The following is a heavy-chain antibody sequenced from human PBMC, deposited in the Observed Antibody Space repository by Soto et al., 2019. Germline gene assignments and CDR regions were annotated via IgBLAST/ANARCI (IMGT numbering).Heavy chain of an antibody. CDR1: RFTFSTYE. CDR3: VRYCSTTLCNGVATRTFDY. Sequence: QPGGSLRLSCAASRFTFSTYEMNWVRQAPGKGLEWVSYISTSGSTVCYADSVKGRFTISRDNTRNSLYLQMNSLRDEDTALYYCVRYCSTTLCNGVATRTFDYWGQGTLVTVSS. V-gene: IGHV3-48*03. J-gene: IGHJ4*02. D-gene: IGHD2-2*01. CDR2: ISTSGSTV.